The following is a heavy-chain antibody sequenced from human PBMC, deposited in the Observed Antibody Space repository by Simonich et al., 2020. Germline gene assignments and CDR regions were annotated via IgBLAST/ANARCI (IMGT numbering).Heavy chain of an antibody. CDR2: INPNRGGT. CDR1: GYTFTGYY. J-gene: IGHJ3*02. Sequence: QVQLVQSGAEVKKPGASVKVSCKASGYTFTGYYMHWVRQAPGQGLGGVGWINPNRGGTNYAQKFKGRVTMTRDTSISTAYMELSRLRSDDTAVYYCARVSGGTAMVTSTFDIWGQGTMVTVSS. CDR3: ARVSGGTAMVTSTFDI. D-gene: IGHD5-18*01. V-gene: IGHV1-2*02.